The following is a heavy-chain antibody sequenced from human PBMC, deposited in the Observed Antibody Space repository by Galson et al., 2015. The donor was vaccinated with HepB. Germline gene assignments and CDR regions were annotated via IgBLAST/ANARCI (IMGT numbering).Heavy chain of an antibody. J-gene: IGHJ4*02. V-gene: IGHV4-34*01. CDR1: GGSFSGYY. CDR2: INHSGST. CDR3: ARGDIVVVPAARYFDY. D-gene: IGHD2-2*01. Sequence: ETLSLTCAVYGGSFSGYYWSWIRQPPGKGLEWIGEINHSGSTNYNPSLKSRVTISVDTSKNQFSLKLSSVTAADTAVYYCARGDIVVVPAARYFDYWGQGTLVTVSS.